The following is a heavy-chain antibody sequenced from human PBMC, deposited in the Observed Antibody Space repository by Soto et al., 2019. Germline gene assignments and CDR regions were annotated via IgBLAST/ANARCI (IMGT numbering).Heavy chain of an antibody. CDR3: ARDPPDY. CDR1: GYTFTSYG. V-gene: IGHV1-18*04. Sequence: ASVKVSCKASGYTFTSYGLNWVRQAPGQGLAWVGWISTYNGDTNNTQKFQGRVTMTTDTSTSTAYMELRSLRSDDTAVYYCARDPPDYWGQGTLVTVSS. J-gene: IGHJ4*02. CDR2: ISTYNGDT.